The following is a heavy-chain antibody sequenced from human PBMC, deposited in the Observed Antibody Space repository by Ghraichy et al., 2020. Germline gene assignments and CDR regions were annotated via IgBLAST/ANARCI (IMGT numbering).Heavy chain of an antibody. CDR3: ATDARPPANYYDSGGYYSLFDY. CDR2: ITSSSSYI. J-gene: IGHJ4*02. V-gene: IGHV3-21*01. CDR1: GFTFSSYS. Sequence: GGSLRLSCAASGFTFSSYSMNWVRQAPGKGLEWVSSITSSSSYIYYADSVKGRFTISRDNAKNSLYLQMNSLRAEDTAVYYCATDARPPANYYDSGGYYSLFDYWGQGTLLTVSS. D-gene: IGHD3-22*01.